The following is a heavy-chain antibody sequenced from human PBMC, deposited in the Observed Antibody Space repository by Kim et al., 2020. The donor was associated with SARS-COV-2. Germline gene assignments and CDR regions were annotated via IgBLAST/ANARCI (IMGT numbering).Heavy chain of an antibody. CDR3: ARADEYHLNLFDP. D-gene: IGHD2-2*01. Sequence: ASVKVFCKASGYTFSNYVMHLVRQAPGQGLEWMGWIKLGNGDTKYSRKFQGRVTMTWDTSASTAYMELSRLRSEDTAVYYCARADEYHLNLFDPWGHGPL. V-gene: IGHV1-3*01. CDR2: IKLGNGDT. J-gene: IGHJ5*02. CDR1: GYTFSNYV.